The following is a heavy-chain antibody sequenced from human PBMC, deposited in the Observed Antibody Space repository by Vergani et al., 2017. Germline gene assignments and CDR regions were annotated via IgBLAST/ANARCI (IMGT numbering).Heavy chain of an antibody. CDR1: GGSFSGYY. Sequence: QVQLQQWGAGLLKPSETLSLTCAVYGGSFSGYYWSWIRQPPGKGLEWSGEINHSGSTNYNPSLKSRVTISVDTSKNQFSLKLSSVTAADTAVYYCARGGRGSSGWYSLSWFDPWGQGTLVTVSS. CDR2: INHSGST. CDR3: ARGGRGSSGWYSLSWFDP. D-gene: IGHD6-19*01. V-gene: IGHV4-34*01. J-gene: IGHJ5*02.